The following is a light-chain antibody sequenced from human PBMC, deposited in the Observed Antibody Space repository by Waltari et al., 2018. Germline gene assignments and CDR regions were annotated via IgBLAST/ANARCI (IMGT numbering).Light chain of an antibody. Sequence: QSALTQPASVSASPGESITISCTATSSDVGDFNSVSWYQQHPGKAPKFMIYEVSNRPSGVSQRFSGSKSGNTASLTISGLQAEDEAVYYCSSFTTSSTLLFGGGTKLTVL. CDR1: SSDVGDFNS. J-gene: IGLJ2*01. CDR3: SSFTTSSTLL. CDR2: EVS. V-gene: IGLV2-14*01.